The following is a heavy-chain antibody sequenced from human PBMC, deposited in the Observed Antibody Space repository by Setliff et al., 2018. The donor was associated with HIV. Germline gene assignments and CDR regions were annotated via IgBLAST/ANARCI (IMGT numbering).Heavy chain of an antibody. CDR3: ARGRYYREISDSLFDF. CDR2: IYNNGST. Sequence: SETLSLTCSVSGGSIRSDGYYWNWIRQHPEKGLEWIGYIYNNGSTYYNPSLESRLMMSIDPSKNQFSLNLRSVTVADTAVYYCARGRYYREISDSLFDFWGQGVPVTVSS. D-gene: IGHD3-16*01. CDR1: GGSIRSDGYY. V-gene: IGHV4-31*03. J-gene: IGHJ4*02.